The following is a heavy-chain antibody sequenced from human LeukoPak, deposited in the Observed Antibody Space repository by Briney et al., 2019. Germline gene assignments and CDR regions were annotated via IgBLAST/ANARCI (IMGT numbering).Heavy chain of an antibody. CDR1: GFTFSSYG. Sequence: GGSLRLSCAASGFTFSSYGMHWVRQAPGKGLEWVAFIRYDGSNKYYADSVKGRFTISRDNSKNTLYLQMNSLRAEDTAVYYCARANSIAAAEIGFYYYYYYSMDVWGKGTTVTVSS. J-gene: IGHJ6*03. D-gene: IGHD6-13*01. CDR2: IRYDGSNK. V-gene: IGHV3-30*02. CDR3: ARANSIAAAEIGFYYYYYYSMDV.